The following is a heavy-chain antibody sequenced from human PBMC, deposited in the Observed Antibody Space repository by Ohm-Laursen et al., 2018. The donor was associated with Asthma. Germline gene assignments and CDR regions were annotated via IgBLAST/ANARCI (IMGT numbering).Heavy chain of an antibody. D-gene: IGHD4-17*01. CDR3: ARIRNDYGDYEFDY. CDR1: GDSVSSGTHY. CDR2: VSYSGST. Sequence: SETLSLTCTVSGDSVSSGTHYWSWIRQPPGKGLEWIGYVSYSGSTNYNPSLKSRVTISADTSKNQFSLRLSSVTAADTAVYYCARIRNDYGDYEFDYWGQGTLVAVSS. V-gene: IGHV4-61*01. J-gene: IGHJ4*02.